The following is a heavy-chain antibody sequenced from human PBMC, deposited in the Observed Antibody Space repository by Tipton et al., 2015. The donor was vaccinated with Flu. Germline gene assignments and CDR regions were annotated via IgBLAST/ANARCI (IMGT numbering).Heavy chain of an antibody. V-gene: IGHV4-39*01. J-gene: IGHJ4*02. D-gene: IGHD6-19*01. Sequence: TLSLTCTVSSGSIRSTNYFCAWIRQPPGKRLELIGSIYPSGTTYYNPSLKSRVTISVDTSKSQFSLKLRSVTAADTAVYYCARHDSYSSGWYGGYYLDYWGQGTLVTVSS. CDR1: SGSIRSTNYF. CDR3: ARHDSYSSGWYGGYYLDY. CDR2: IYPSGTT.